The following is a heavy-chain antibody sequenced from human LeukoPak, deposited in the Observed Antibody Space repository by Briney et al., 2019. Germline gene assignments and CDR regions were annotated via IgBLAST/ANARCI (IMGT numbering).Heavy chain of an antibody. Sequence: SETLSLTCTVSGGSISSHYWSWIRQPPGKGLVWIGYIYYSGSTNYNPSLKSRVTISVDTSKNQFSLKLSSVTAADTAVYYCARGAEEMATIYQLDYWGQGTLVTVSS. D-gene: IGHD5-24*01. CDR3: ARGAEEMATIYQLDY. CDR2: IYYSGST. CDR1: GGSISSHY. V-gene: IGHV4-59*11. J-gene: IGHJ4*02.